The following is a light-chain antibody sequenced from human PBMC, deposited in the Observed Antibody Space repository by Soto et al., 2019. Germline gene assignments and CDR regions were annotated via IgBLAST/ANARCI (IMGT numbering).Light chain of an antibody. CDR1: SSDVGGYDS. V-gene: IGLV2-14*01. CDR3: SSYTSSSSVV. CDR2: DVS. J-gene: IGLJ2*01. Sequence: QSALTQPASVSGSPGQSLTISCTGTSSDVGGYDSVSWYPQHPGKAPRLMIYDVSNRPSGISNRFSASKSGNTASLTISGLQAEDEANYYCSSYTSSSSVVFVGGTKLTVL.